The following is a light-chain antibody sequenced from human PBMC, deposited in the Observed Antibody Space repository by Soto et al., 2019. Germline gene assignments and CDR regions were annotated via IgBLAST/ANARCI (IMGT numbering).Light chain of an antibody. V-gene: IGKV3-20*01. CDR1: QSVTSTY. CDR2: GAS. J-gene: IGKJ2*01. Sequence: EIVLTPSPGTLSLSPGERATLSCRASQSVTSTYLAWYQQKPGQAPRLLIYGASSRATGIPDRFSGSGSGTDFTLTISRLEPEDFAVYYCQQYGSSPYTLGQGTKLEIK. CDR3: QQYGSSPYT.